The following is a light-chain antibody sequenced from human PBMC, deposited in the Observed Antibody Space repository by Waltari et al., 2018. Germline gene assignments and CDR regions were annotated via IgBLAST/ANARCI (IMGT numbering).Light chain of an antibody. CDR3: QHLNSYPPLT. Sequence: DIQLTQSPSFLSASIGDRVTITCRASQGISTYVAWYQQTPGEAPKLLIYGASTLQSGVPSRFSGNGSGTEFTLTISSLQPEDFATYYCQHLNSYPPLTFGGGTKVEIK. CDR2: GAS. V-gene: IGKV1-9*01. J-gene: IGKJ4*01. CDR1: QGISTY.